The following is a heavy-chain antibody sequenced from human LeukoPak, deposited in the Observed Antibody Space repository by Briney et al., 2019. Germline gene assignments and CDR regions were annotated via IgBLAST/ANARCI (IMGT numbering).Heavy chain of an antibody. CDR3: ARAGQFDYFDY. Sequence: GGSLRLSCAASGFTFSSYWMHWVRQAPGKGLVWVSRINSDGSSTSYADSVKGRFTISRDNAKNTLYLPMNSLRAEDTAVYYCARAGQFDYFDYWGQGTLVTVSS. V-gene: IGHV3-74*01. CDR1: GFTFSSYW. CDR2: INSDGSST. J-gene: IGHJ4*02. D-gene: IGHD1-14*01.